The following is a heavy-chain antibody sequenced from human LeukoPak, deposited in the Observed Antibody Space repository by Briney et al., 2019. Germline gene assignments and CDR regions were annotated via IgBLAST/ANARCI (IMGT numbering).Heavy chain of an antibody. Sequence: GGSLRLSCVASGFTFNNYAMNWVRQAPGKGLEWVSTVTGSGISTYYGDSVKGRFTISRDNSNNTVYLQMNSLRAEDTAIYYCAKDLWYYYGSGRPNWGQGTLVTVSS. CDR1: GFTFNNYA. V-gene: IGHV3-23*01. CDR2: VTGSGIST. J-gene: IGHJ4*02. CDR3: AKDLWYYYGSGRPN. D-gene: IGHD3-10*01.